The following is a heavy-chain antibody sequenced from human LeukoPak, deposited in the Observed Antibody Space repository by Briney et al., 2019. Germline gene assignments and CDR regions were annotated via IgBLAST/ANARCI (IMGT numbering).Heavy chain of an antibody. Sequence: GGSLRLSCAASGFTFSSYAMSWVRQAPGKGLEWVSAISGSGGSTYYADSVKGRFTISRDNSKNTLYLQMNSLRAEDTAVCYCAKVADYCSSTSCYMGYWGQGTLVTVSS. CDR1: GFTFSSYA. J-gene: IGHJ4*02. D-gene: IGHD2-2*02. V-gene: IGHV3-23*01. CDR2: ISGSGGST. CDR3: AKVADYCSSTSCYMGY.